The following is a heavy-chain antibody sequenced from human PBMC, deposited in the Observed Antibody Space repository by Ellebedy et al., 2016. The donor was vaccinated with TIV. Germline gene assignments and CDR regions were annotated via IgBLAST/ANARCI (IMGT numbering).Heavy chain of an antibody. CDR1: GGTFRSNA. D-gene: IGHD5-12*01. CDR3: ARYSGYHCRGNDFDY. CDR2: IVAVFGTT. J-gene: IGHJ4*02. Sequence: SVKVSCKASGGTFRSNAFSWVRQAPGQGLEWMGGIVAVFGTTTYAQKFQGRVTITADESTTTVYMELRRLTAEDTAVYYCARYSGYHCRGNDFDYWGQGTLVTVSS. V-gene: IGHV1-69*13.